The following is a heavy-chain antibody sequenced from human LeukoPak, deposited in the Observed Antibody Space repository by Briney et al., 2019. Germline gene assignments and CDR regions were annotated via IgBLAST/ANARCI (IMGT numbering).Heavy chain of an antibody. J-gene: IGHJ4*02. CDR1: GFTFSSYA. V-gene: IGHV3-23*01. D-gene: IGHD2-15*01. CDR2: ISGGGGRT. Sequence: PGGSLRLSCAASGFTFSSYAMSWVRQAPGKGLEWVSAISGGGGRTYYADSVKGRFTISRDNSKNTLYLQMNSLRAEDTAVYYCAKDLIPFIVVVVAATPDYWGQGTLVTVSS. CDR3: AKDLIPFIVVVVAATPDY.